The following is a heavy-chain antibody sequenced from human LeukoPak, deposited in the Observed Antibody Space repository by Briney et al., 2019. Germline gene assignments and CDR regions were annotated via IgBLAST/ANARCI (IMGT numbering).Heavy chain of an antibody. CDR1: GFTFSSYE. CDR2: ISGSGGST. Sequence: GGSLRLSCAASGFTFSSYEMNWVRQAPGKGLEWVSAISGSGGSTYYADSVKGRFTISRDNSKNTLYLQMNSLRAEDTAVYYCAHPTEYSSSWYGNWFDPWGQGTLVTVSS. D-gene: IGHD6-13*01. J-gene: IGHJ5*02. CDR3: AHPTEYSSSWYGNWFDP. V-gene: IGHV3-23*01.